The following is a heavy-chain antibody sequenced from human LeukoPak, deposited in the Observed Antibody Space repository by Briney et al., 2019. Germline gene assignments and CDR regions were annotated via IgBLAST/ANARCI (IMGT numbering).Heavy chain of an antibody. CDR1: GFTFSSYG. Sequence: GGSLRLSRAASGFTFSSYGMHWVRQAPGKGLEWVAVISYDGSNKYYADSVKGRFTISRDNSKNTLYLQMDSLRAEDTAVYYCAKSKGTTGTTGVDYWGQGTLVTVSS. J-gene: IGHJ4*02. V-gene: IGHV3-30*18. D-gene: IGHD1-1*01. CDR3: AKSKGTTGTTGVDY. CDR2: ISYDGSNK.